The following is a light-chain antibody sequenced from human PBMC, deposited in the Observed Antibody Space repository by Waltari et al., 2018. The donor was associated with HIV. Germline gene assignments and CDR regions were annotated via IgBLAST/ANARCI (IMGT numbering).Light chain of an antibody. CDR2: EAS. Sequence: QSAPTQPASASGSPGQSITISCTGTSTEVVSYNFVPWYQQHPGKAPKLMIYEASRRSSGVSSRSSGSKSGTTASMTISGLQADDEADYYCCSYAGGSTWVFGGGTKLAVL. CDR3: CSYAGGSTWV. CDR1: STEVVSYNF. V-gene: IGLV2-23*01. J-gene: IGLJ3*02.